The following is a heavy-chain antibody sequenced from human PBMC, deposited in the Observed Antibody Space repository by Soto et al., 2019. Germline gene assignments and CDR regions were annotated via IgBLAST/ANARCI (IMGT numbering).Heavy chain of an antibody. CDR2: IYHTGST. CDR1: GVTIRGGGYC. Sequence: LSPTCDVSGVTIRGGGYCWTSISQQPGKGLERIGYIYHTGSTYDNPSLKSRVTIALDRSNNQFSLNLSSVTAADTAVYYCARDRKQSNYFDYWGQGNLVTVSS. V-gene: IGHV4-30-2*01. J-gene: IGHJ4*02. CDR3: ARDRKQSNYFDY.